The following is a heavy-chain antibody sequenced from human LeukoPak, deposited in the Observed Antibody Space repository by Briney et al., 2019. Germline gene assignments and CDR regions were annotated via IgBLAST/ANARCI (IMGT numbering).Heavy chain of an antibody. Sequence: GGSLRLSCAASGFTFSSYAMSWVRQAPGKGLEWVSAISGSGGSTYYADSVKGRFTISRDNSKNTLYLQMNSLRAGDTAVYYCAKSPGDYGDYVVNFDYWGQGTLVTVSS. CDR1: GFTFSSYA. CDR3: AKSPGDYGDYVVNFDY. CDR2: ISGSGGST. V-gene: IGHV3-23*01. D-gene: IGHD4-17*01. J-gene: IGHJ4*02.